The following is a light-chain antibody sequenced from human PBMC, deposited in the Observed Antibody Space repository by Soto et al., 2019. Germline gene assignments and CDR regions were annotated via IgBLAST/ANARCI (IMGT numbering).Light chain of an antibody. CDR2: AAS. J-gene: IGKJ3*01. Sequence: DFQMTQSPSSLSASVGDRVTITCRASQDIGTFLNWYQQKPGKPPNLLIYAASNLLSGVSSRFRGSGSGTDFTLTICSLQPEDFATYYCQQSYSTPQITFGPGTKVDMK. CDR1: QDIGTF. V-gene: IGKV1-39*01. CDR3: QQSYSTPQIT.